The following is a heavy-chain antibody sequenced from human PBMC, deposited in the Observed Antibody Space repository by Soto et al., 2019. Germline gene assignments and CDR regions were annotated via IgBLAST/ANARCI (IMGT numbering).Heavy chain of an antibody. Sequence: SETLSLTCAVYGGSFSGYYWSWIRQPPGKGLEWIGEINHSGSTNYNPSLKSRVTISVDTSKNQFSLKLSSVTAADTAVYYCAQGGIFGVVIDNNWFDPWGQGTLVTVS. CDR2: INHSGST. J-gene: IGHJ5*02. D-gene: IGHD3-3*01. V-gene: IGHV4-34*01. CDR1: GGSFSGYY. CDR3: AQGGIFGVVIDNNWFDP.